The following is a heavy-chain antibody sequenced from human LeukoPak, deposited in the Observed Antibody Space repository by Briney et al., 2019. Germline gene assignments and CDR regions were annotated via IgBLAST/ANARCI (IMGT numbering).Heavy chain of an antibody. Sequence: PGGSLRLSCAASGSTFSSDTMNWVRQAPGKGLEWVSSISSSSSYIYYADSLKGRFTISRDNAKNSLYLQMNSLSPEDTAVYYCARAPQWLVAYFDYWGQGTLVTVSS. CDR1: GSTFSSDT. CDR2: ISSSSSYI. CDR3: ARAPQWLVAYFDY. D-gene: IGHD6-19*01. J-gene: IGHJ4*02. V-gene: IGHV3-21*01.